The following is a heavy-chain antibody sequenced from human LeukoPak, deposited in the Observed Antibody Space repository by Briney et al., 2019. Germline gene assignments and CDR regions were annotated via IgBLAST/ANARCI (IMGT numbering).Heavy chain of an antibody. Sequence: SGTLSLTCALSGGSISSSNWWSWVRQPPGKGLEWIGEIYQSGSTNYNPSLKSRVTISLDKSKNQVSLKLMSVTAADTAVYYCAGGSSVATISVSFDIWGQGTMVTVSS. CDR2: IYQSGST. V-gene: IGHV4-4*02. D-gene: IGHD5-12*01. CDR1: GGSISSSNW. CDR3: AGGSSVATISVSFDI. J-gene: IGHJ3*02.